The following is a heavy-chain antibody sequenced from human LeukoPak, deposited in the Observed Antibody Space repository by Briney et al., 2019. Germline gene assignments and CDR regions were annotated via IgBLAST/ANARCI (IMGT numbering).Heavy chain of an antibody. D-gene: IGHD4-17*01. CDR1: GGTFSSYA. Sequence: ASVKVSCKASGGTFSSYAISWVRQAPGQGLEWMGRIIPILGIANYAQKFQGRVTITADKSTSTAYMELSSLRSEDTAVCYCARDYDGDYSFDYWGQGTLVTVSS. V-gene: IGHV1-69*04. CDR2: IIPILGIA. J-gene: IGHJ4*02. CDR3: ARDYDGDYSFDY.